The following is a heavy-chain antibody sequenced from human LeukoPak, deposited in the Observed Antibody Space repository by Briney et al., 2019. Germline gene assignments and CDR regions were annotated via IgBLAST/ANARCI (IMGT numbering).Heavy chain of an antibody. D-gene: IGHD3-10*01. CDR3: ARDGGSHGSGSPALDDY. J-gene: IGHJ4*02. Sequence: ASVKVSCKASGYTFTSYYMHWVRQAPGQGLEWMGIINPSGGSTSYAQKFQGRVTMTRGMSTSTVYMELSSLRSEDTAVYYCARDGGSHGSGSPALDDYWGQGTLVTVSS. CDR2: INPSGGST. CDR1: GYTFTSYY. V-gene: IGHV1-46*01.